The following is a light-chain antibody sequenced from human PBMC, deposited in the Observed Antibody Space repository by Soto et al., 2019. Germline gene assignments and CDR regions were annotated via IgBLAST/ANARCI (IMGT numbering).Light chain of an antibody. V-gene: IGKV1-5*03. J-gene: IGKJ4*01. CDR3: QQYNTYPLT. CDR2: KAS. Sequence: DIQMTQSPSTLSASVGERVTITCRASQSITTWLAWYQQKPGKAPKLLIYKASSLEGGVPSRFSGSGSGTEFNITISSLQPDDFATCYCQQYNTYPLTFGGGTKVDIK. CDR1: QSITTW.